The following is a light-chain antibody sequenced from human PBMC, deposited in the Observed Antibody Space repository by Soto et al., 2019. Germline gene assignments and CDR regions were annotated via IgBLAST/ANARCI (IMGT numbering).Light chain of an antibody. CDR1: QSISSY. CDR3: QQYMSYS. CDR2: KAS. V-gene: IGKV1-5*03. J-gene: IGKJ1*01. Sequence: IRMAQSPSSLSASTGDTVTITCRASQSISSYLNWYQQKPGKAPKLLIYKASTLKSGVPSRFSVSGSGTEFTLTISSLQPDDFATYYCQQYMSYSFGQGTKVDIK.